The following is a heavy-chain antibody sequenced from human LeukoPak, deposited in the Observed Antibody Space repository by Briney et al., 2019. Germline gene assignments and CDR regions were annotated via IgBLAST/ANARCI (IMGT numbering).Heavy chain of an antibody. V-gene: IGHV3-23*01. D-gene: IGHD5-18*01. CDR2: ISGSGGST. J-gene: IGHJ4*02. CDR1: GFTFSSYA. CDR3: AMGSTLWVHTAMERGY. Sequence: PGGSLRLSCAASGFTFSSYAMSWVRQAPGKGLEWVSAISGSGGSTYYADSVKGRFTISRDNSKNTLYLQMNSLRAEDTAVYYCAMGSTLWVHTAMERGYWGQGTLVTVSS.